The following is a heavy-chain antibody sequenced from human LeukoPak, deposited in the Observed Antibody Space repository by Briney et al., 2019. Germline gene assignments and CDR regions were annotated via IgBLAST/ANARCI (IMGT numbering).Heavy chain of an antibody. Sequence: SETLSLTCTVSGGSTSSSSYYWGWIHQPPGKGLEWIGSIYYSGSTYCNPSLKSRVTISVDTSKNQFSLKLSSVTAADTAVYYCARQIAYYYGSGSYYDYWGQGTLVTVSS. CDR3: ARQIAYYYGSGSYYDY. CDR2: IYYSGST. D-gene: IGHD3-10*01. V-gene: IGHV4-39*01. J-gene: IGHJ4*02. CDR1: GGSTSSSSYY.